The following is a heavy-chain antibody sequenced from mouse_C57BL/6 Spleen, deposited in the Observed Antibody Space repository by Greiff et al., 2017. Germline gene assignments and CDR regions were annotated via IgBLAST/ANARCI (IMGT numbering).Heavy chain of an antibody. CDR3: ARDRGGYCFDY. CDR2: INYDGSST. V-gene: IGHV5-16*01. J-gene: IGHJ2*01. CDR1: GFTFSDYY. Sequence: EVKLVESEGGLVQPGSSMKLSCTASGFTFSDYYMAWVRQVPEKGLEWVANINYDGSSTYYLDSLKSRFIISRDNAKNILYLQMSSLKSEDTATYYCARDRGGYCFDYWDQGTTLTVSS.